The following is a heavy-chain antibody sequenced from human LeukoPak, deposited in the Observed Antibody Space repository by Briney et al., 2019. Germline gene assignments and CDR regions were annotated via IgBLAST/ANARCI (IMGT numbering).Heavy chain of an antibody. D-gene: IGHD4-23*01. CDR1: AGSISSSSYY. V-gene: IGHV4-39*07. CDR3: ARGYGDNSGAFDI. CDR2: IYYSGRT. Sequence: PSETLSLTCSVSAGSISSSSYYWGWIRQAPGKGLEWIGYIYYSGRTYYNPSLKSRVTISLDRSKNQFSLKLSSVTAADTAVYFCARGYGDNSGAFDIWGQGTLVTVSS. J-gene: IGHJ3*02.